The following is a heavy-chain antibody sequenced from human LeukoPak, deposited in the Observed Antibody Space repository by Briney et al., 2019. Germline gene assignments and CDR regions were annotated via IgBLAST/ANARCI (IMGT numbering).Heavy chain of an antibody. D-gene: IGHD1-26*01. CDR3: AREWVVAVGPTNYLDY. Sequence: GGSLRLSCAASGFTFSSYSMNWVRQAPGKGLEWVASISGSGDDTYYAASVRGRFTISRDSSQTKLQMNSLRAEDTAMYYCAREWVVAVGPTNYLDYWGRGALVTVSS. V-gene: IGHV3-21*04. J-gene: IGHJ4*02. CDR1: GFTFSSYS. CDR2: ISGSGDDT.